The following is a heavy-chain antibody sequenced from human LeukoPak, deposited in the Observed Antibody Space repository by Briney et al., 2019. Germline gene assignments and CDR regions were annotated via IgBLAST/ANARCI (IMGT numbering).Heavy chain of an antibody. CDR1: GYTFTSYA. V-gene: IGHV1-3*01. J-gene: IGHJ4*02. CDR3: ATDLDSSGHY. CDR2: INAGNGNT. Sequence: ASVKVSCKASGYTFTSYAMHWVRQAPGQRLEWMGWINAGNGNTKYSQKFQGRVTMTEDTSTDTAYMELSSLRSEDTAVYYCATDLDSSGHYWGQGTLVTVSS. D-gene: IGHD3-22*01.